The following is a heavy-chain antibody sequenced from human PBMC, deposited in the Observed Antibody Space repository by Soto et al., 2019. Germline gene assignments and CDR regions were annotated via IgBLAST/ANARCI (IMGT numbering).Heavy chain of an antibody. J-gene: IGHJ6*03. Sequence: SQTLSLTCAISGDSVSSNSAAWNWIRQSPSRGLEWLGRTYYRSKWYNDYAVSVKSRITINPDTSKNQFSLQLNSVTPEDTAVYYCARTPRNSIHHLLYYYYYMDVWGKGTTVTVSS. CDR1: GDSVSSNSAA. CDR2: TYYRSKWYN. V-gene: IGHV6-1*01. CDR3: ARTPRNSIHHLLYYYYYMDV. D-gene: IGHD2-21*01.